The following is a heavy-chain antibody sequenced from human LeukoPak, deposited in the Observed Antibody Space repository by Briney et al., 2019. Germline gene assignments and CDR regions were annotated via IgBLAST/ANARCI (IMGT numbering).Heavy chain of an antibody. D-gene: IGHD1-1*01. CDR1: GFTFSSYS. CDR3: ARDAVERRPYYYYMDV. J-gene: IGHJ6*03. V-gene: IGHV3-21*01. CDR2: ISSSSSYI. Sequence: GGSLRLSCAASGFTFSSYSMTWVRQAPGKGLEWVSSISSSSSYIYYADSVKGRFTISRDNAKNSLYLQMNSLRAEDTAVYYCARDAVERRPYYYYMDVWGKGTTVTVSS.